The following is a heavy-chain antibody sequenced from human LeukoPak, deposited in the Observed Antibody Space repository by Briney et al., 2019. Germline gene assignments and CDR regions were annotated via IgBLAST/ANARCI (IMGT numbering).Heavy chain of an antibody. D-gene: IGHD5-18*01. Sequence: GASVKVSCKASGYTFTSYGISWVRQAPGQGLEWMGWISAYNGNTNYAQKLQGRVTMTEDTSTDTAYMDLSSLRSEDTAVYYCATGYTYDYSLYWGQGTLVTVSS. CDR1: GYTFTSYG. CDR3: ATGYTYDYSLY. CDR2: ISAYNGNT. J-gene: IGHJ4*02. V-gene: IGHV1-18*01.